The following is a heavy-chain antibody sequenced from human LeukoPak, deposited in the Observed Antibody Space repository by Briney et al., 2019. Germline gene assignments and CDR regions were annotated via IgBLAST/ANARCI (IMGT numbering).Heavy chain of an antibody. CDR2: MSGSGGST. CDR1: GITLSNYG. V-gene: IGHV3-23*01. J-gene: IGHJ4*02. D-gene: IGHD3-22*01. CDR3: AKRGVVIRVILVGFHKEAYYFDS. Sequence: GGSLRLSCAVSGITLSNYGMSWVRQAPGKGLEWVAGMSGSGGSTNYAASGKGRVTISRDNPKNTPYLQMNSLRAEDTAVYFCAKRGVVIRVILVGFHKEAYYFDSWGQGALVTVSS.